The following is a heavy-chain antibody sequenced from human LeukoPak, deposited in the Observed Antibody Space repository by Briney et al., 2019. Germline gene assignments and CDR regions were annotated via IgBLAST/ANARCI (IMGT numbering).Heavy chain of an antibody. CDR1: GYTFTSYD. V-gene: IGHV1-8*01. J-gene: IGHJ6*03. CDR3: AREDYYYYYMDV. Sequence: ASVKVSCKASGYTFTSYDINWVRQATGQGLEWMGWMNPNSGNTGYAQKFQGRVTMTRNTSISTAYMELSSLRSEDTAVYYCAREDYYYYYMDVWGKGTTVTISS. CDR2: MNPNSGNT.